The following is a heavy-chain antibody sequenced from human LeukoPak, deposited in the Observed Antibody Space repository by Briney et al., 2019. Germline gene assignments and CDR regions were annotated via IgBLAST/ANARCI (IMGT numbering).Heavy chain of an antibody. J-gene: IGHJ4*03. CDR2: INQGESMI. V-gene: IGHV3-7*01. D-gene: IGHD5-24*01. Sequence: GGSLRLSCAASGFTFSTYWMTWVRQAPGKGLEWVASINQGESMIWYVDSVKGRFTISRDNANNLLFLQMNYMRVEDTAVYYCAKLLRDVTIYDFWGHGDLVTVSS. CDR3: AKLLRDVTIYDF. CDR1: GFTFSTYW.